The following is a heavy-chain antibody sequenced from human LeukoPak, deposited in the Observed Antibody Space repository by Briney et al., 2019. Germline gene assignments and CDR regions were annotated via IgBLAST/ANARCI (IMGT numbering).Heavy chain of an antibody. V-gene: IGHV4-31*03. D-gene: IGHD6-19*01. J-gene: IGHJ3*02. CDR3: ARYGVGRGWYYAFDI. CDR1: GGSISRGAHY. Sequence: PSQTLSLTCTVSGGSISRGAHYWYWIRQHPGEGLEWIGYIYYSGSTYYNPSLKSRVTISVDTSKNQFSLRLTSVTAADTAVYYCARYGVGRGWYYAFDIWGQGTMVTVSS. CDR2: IYYSGST.